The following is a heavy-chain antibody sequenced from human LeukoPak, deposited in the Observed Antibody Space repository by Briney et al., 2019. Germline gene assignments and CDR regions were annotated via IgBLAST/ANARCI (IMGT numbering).Heavy chain of an antibody. D-gene: IGHD2-15*01. J-gene: IGHJ2*01. CDR3: AKRGSRFSQPIHWFFDL. CDR1: GFTFSIYA. Sequence: GGSLRLSCAASGFTFSIYAMHWVRQAPGKGLEWVAVTSYDGSNKYYADSVKGRFTISRDNSKNTLYLQMDSLRAEDTAVYYCAKRGSRFSQPIHWFFDLWGRGTLVTVSS. CDR2: TSYDGSNK. V-gene: IGHV3-30*04.